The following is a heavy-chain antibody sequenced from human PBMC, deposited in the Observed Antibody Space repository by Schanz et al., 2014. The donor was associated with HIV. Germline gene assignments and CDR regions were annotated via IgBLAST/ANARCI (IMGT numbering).Heavy chain of an antibody. V-gene: IGHV3-33*03. Sequence: QVHLVESGGGVVQPGRSQRLSCVTSGFTFNAYGMHWLRQAPGKGLEWVAGTSYDGRNTYYADSVKGRFSISRDNFKSTVVLQMDNVRVDDTALYFCAKEYVSGWGRQLYPMDVWGQGTAVIVSS. J-gene: IGHJ6*02. CDR3: AKEYVSGWGRQLYPMDV. CDR1: GFTFNAYG. D-gene: IGHD6-19*01. CDR2: TSYDGRNT.